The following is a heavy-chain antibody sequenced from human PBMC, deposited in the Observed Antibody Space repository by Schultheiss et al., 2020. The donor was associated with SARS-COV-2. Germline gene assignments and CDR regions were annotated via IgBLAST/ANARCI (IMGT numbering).Heavy chain of an antibody. V-gene: IGHV5-51*01. J-gene: IGHJ6*02. Sequence: GGSLRLSCKGSGYSFTSYWIGWVRQMPGKGLEWMGLIFPRNSETTYSPSFQGQVTISADKSISTAYLQWSSLKASDTAMYYCARHANYDSSGYRYYGMDVWGQGTTVTVSS. CDR1: GYSFTSYW. D-gene: IGHD3-22*01. CDR2: IFPRNSET. CDR3: ARHANYDSSGYRYYGMDV.